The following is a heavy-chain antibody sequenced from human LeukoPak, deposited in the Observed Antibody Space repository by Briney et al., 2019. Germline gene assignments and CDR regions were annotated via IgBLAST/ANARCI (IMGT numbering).Heavy chain of an antibody. CDR3: ASYGGPLDAFDI. D-gene: IGHD4/OR15-4a*01. V-gene: IGHV4-4*02. J-gene: IGHJ3*02. Sequence: SETLSLTCAVSGGSISSSNWWSWVRQPPGKGLEWIGEIYHSGSTNYNPSLKSRVTISVDKSKNQFSLKLSSVTAADTAVYYCASYGGPLDAFDIWGQGTMVTVSS. CDR2: IYHSGST. CDR1: GGSISSSNW.